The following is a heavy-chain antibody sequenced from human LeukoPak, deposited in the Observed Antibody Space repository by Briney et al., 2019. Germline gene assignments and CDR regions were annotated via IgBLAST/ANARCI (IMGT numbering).Heavy chain of an antibody. V-gene: IGHV3-66*01. CDR1: GFSVSYNY. CDR3: ARISGTLCFDL. Sequence: GGSLRLSCAASGFSVSYNYMSWVRQAPARGLEWVSVIYAGGDTYYADSVKGRLTISRDNSKNTVYLQMHSLRADDTAVYYCARISGTLCFDLWGLGTLVTVSS. D-gene: IGHD1-7*01. CDR2: IYAGGDT. J-gene: IGHJ4*02.